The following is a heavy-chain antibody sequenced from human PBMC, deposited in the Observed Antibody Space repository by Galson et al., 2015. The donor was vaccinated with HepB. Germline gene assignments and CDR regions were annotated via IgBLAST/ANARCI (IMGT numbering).Heavy chain of an antibody. CDR3: ADPPSGF. CDR1: GFTFSNYW. CDR2: ISQDGSKT. J-gene: IGHJ4*02. D-gene: IGHD3-10*01. V-gene: IGHV3-7*03. Sequence: SLRLSCATSGFTFSNYWMTWVRQAPGKGLEWMASISQDGSKTFYVDSVEGRFTISRDNAKNSPYLQMNSLRVEDRAVYYCADPPSGFWGQGTPVTVSS.